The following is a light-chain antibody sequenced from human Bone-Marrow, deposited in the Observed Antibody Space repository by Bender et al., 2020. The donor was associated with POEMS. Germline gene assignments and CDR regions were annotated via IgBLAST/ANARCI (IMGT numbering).Light chain of an antibody. J-gene: IGLJ2*01. CDR2: EVS. CDR3: NSYTSISTPL. V-gene: IGLV2-14*01. CDR1: ASNVGYYNY. Sequence: QSALPHLASFSGSPGQSIPISCPGPASNVGYYNYVSWYQHHPGEAPKLIIYEVSNRPSGVSDRFSGSKSGNTASLTISGLQAEDEAYYYCNSYTSISTPLFGGGTKLTVL.